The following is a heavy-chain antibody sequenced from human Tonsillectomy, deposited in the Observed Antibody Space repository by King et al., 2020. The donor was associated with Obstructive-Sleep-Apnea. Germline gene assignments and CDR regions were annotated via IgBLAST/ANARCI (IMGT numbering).Heavy chain of an antibody. J-gene: IGHJ6*02. Sequence: TLKESGPTLVKPPQTLTLTCTFSGLSVSSNEMRVAWIRQPPGKALEWLALIYWDDDKRYSPSLKSRLTITKDTSKNQVVLTMTNMDPVDTATYYCARPSGGHGMDVWGQGTTVTVSS. CDR1: GLSVSSNEMR. CDR3: ARPSGGHGMDV. V-gene: IGHV2-5*02. CDR2: IYWDDDK.